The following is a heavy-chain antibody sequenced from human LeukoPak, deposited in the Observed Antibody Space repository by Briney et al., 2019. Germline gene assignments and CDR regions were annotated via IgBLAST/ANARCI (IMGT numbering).Heavy chain of an antibody. V-gene: IGHV4-59*08. CDR1: GGSISSYY. CDR3: AADRNNRSWYYY. D-gene: IGHD2/OR15-2a*01. J-gene: IGHJ4*02. Sequence: SETLSLTCTVSGGSISSYYWSWIRQPPGKGPEWIGYSDKSGSTNYNPSLKSRVTISVDTSTNQFSLRLSSVTAADTAVYYCAADRNNRSWYYYWGQGILVTVSS. CDR2: SDKSGST.